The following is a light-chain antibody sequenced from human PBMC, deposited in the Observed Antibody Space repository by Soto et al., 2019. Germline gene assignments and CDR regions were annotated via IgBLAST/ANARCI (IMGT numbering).Light chain of an antibody. Sequence: QLVLTQPPSASGTPGQRVTISCSGSSSNIGSNYVYWYQQLPGTAPKLLIYRNNQRPSGVPDRFSGSKSSTSASLAISGLRSEDEADYYCAAWDDSLSGLYVFGTGTKLTVL. CDR1: SSNIGSNY. CDR3: AAWDDSLSGLYV. V-gene: IGLV1-47*01. J-gene: IGLJ1*01. CDR2: RNN.